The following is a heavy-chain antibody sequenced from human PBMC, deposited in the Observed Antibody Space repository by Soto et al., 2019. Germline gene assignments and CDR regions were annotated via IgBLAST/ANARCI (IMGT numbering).Heavy chain of an antibody. Sequence: EVQLVESGGGLVQPGGSLRLSCAASGVTFSSYWMSWVRQAPGKGLEWVANIKQDGSEKYYVDSVKGRFTISRDNAKNSLNQQMNSLRAEETAVYYCARDHCSGGSCYSGWALTRSWYFDLWGRGTLVTVSS. D-gene: IGHD2-15*01. CDR2: IKQDGSEK. J-gene: IGHJ2*01. V-gene: IGHV3-7*01. CDR1: GVTFSSYW. CDR3: ARDHCSGGSCYSGWALTRSWYFDL.